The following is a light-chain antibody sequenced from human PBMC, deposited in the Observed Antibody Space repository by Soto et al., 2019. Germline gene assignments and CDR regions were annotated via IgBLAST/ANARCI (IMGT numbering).Light chain of an antibody. J-gene: IGLJ1*01. CDR3: CSYAGSSTFYV. Sequence: QSALTQPASVSGSPGQSITISCTGTSSDVGSYNLVSWYHQHPGKAPKLMIYEGSKRPSGVSNRFSGSKSGNTASLIITGLQAADEADYYCCSYAGSSTFYVFGTGTKLTVL. V-gene: IGLV2-23*01. CDR2: EGS. CDR1: SSDVGSYNL.